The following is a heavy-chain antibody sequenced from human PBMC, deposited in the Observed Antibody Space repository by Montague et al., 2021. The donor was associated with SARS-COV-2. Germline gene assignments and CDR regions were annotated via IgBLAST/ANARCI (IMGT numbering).Heavy chain of an antibody. CDR1: GGSISSYY. J-gene: IGHJ4*02. D-gene: IGHD3-22*01. CDR3: ARDSHYYDSSGHFDY. CDR2: IYYSGST. Sequence: SETLSLTCTVSGGSISSYYWSWIRQPPGKGLEWIGYIYYSGSTNYNPSLKSRVTISLDTSKNQFSLKLSSVTAADTAVYYCARDSHYYDSSGHFDYWGQGTLVTVSS. V-gene: IGHV4-59*13.